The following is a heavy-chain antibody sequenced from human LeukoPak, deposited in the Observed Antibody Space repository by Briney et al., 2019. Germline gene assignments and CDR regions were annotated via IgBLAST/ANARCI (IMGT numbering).Heavy chain of an antibody. J-gene: IGHJ4*02. CDR1: GGSFSGYY. V-gene: IGHV4-34*01. CDR3: AREKGCSSTSCFLDY. CDR2: VNHSGST. D-gene: IGHD2-2*01. Sequence: SETLSLTCAVYGGSFSGYYWSWIRQPPGKGLEWIGEVNHSGSTNYNPSLKSRVTISVDTSKNQFSLKLSSVTAADTAVYYCAREKGCSSTSCFLDYWGQGTLVTVSS.